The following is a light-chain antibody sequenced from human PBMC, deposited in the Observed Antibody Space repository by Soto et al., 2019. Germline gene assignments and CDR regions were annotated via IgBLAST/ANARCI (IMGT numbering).Light chain of an antibody. CDR1: SSDVGGFTY. CDR3: CSYAGSSTWV. V-gene: IGLV2-11*01. J-gene: IGLJ3*02. CDR2: DVN. Sequence: QSVLTQPRSMSGSPGQSVTISCTGSSSDVGGFTYISWYQQHPDKAPKLMIYDVNKRPSGVPDRFSGSKSDTTASLTISGLQAEDEADYYCCSYAGSSTWVFGGGTKVTVL.